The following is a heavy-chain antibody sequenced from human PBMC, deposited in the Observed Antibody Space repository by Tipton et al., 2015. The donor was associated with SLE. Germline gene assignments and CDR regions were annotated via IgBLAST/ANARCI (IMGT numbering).Heavy chain of an antibody. J-gene: IGHJ6*03. CDR2: ISGSGGST. D-gene: IGHD3-9*01. CDR3: AKDAPYYDILTGPLNYMDV. CDR1: GSPLSSYA. V-gene: IGHV3-23*01. Sequence: SLRLSCAASGSPLSSYAMSWVRQAPGKGLEWVSAISGSGGSTYYADSVKGRFTISRDGSKNTLYLQMNSLRAEDTAVYYCAKDAPYYDILTGPLNYMDVWGKGTTVTVSS.